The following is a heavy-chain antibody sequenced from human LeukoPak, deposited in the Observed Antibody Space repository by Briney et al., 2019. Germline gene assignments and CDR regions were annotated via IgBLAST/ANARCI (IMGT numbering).Heavy chain of an antibody. CDR3: ARQVDIAVAGYDY. V-gene: IGHV5-51*01. Sequence: GEALKISCKGSGYSFTSYWIAWARQMPGKGLEWMGIIYPGDSDTRYSPSLQGQVTISAHKSTSTAYLKWSSLKASHTAMYYCARQVDIAVAGYDYWGQGTLITVSS. CDR2: IYPGDSDT. J-gene: IGHJ4*02. CDR1: GYSFTSYW. D-gene: IGHD6-13*01.